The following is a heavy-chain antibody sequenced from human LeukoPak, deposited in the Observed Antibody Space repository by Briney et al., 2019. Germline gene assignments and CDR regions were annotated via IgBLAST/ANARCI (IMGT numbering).Heavy chain of an antibody. V-gene: IGHV4-4*07. CDR2: IYTSGST. Sequence: PWETLSLPCTVSGGSMSSYYWLWIPQPAGKGLEWIGRIYTSGSTNYNPSLKSRVTMSLDTSNNQFSLKRSSVTDEDKIVYYCGDLRMAYYDSGGLVEHWPRGTGVTVSS. CDR3: GDLRMAYYDSGGLVEH. D-gene: IGHD3-22*01. CDR1: GGSMSSYY. J-gene: IGHJ4*02.